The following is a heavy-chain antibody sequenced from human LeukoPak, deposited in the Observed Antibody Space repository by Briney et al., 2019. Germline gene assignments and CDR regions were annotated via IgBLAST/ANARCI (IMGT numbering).Heavy chain of an antibody. D-gene: IGHD1-1*01. CDR2: IRYDGKNK. Sequence: PGGPLRLSCAAPGFSFSNFGMHWVRQAPGKGLEWVAFIRYDGKNKHYADSVKGRFTISRDNSKTTLFLQMNSLRDEDTAVYYCAKDGGSWTHDYWGQGTLVTVSS. V-gene: IGHV3-30*02. CDR3: AKDGGSWTHDY. CDR1: GFSFSNFG. J-gene: IGHJ4*02.